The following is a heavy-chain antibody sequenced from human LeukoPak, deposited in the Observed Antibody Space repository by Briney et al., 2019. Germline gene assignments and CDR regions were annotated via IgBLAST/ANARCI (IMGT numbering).Heavy chain of an antibody. Sequence: PGGSLRLSCAASGFTFSSYAMSWVRQAPGKGLDWVSFIDSSGGTVYYTDSVKGRFTISRDNSKNTLYLQMNSLRAEDTAVYYCVRDRLYYDSFRMDVWGQGTTVTVSS. CDR2: IDSSGGTV. CDR3: VRDRLYYDSFRMDV. V-gene: IGHV3-23*01. D-gene: IGHD3-22*01. CDR1: GFTFSSYA. J-gene: IGHJ6*02.